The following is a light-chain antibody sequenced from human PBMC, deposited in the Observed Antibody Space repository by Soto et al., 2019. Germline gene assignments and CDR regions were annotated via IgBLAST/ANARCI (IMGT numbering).Light chain of an antibody. CDR1: SSDVGGYNY. J-gene: IGLJ2*01. Sequence: QSALTQPPSASGSPGQSVTISCTGTSSDVGGYNYVSWYQQHPGKAPKVIIYDVSKRPSGVPDRFSGSKSGNTASLTVSGLQTEDDADYYCASHAGRSAVFGGGTKLTVL. CDR2: DVS. CDR3: ASHAGRSAV. V-gene: IGLV2-8*01.